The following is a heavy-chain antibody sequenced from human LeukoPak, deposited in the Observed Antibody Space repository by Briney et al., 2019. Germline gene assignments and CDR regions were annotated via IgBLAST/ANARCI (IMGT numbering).Heavy chain of an antibody. CDR1: GFTFSNYA. CDR3: VRDVAEYYNFWSGLR. D-gene: IGHD3-3*01. CDR2: ISYDGSNK. J-gene: IGHJ4*02. V-gene: IGHV3-30-3*01. Sequence: PGGSLRLSCAASGFTFSNYAMHWVRQAPGKGLEWVAVISYDGSNKYYADSVKGRFTICRDNSKNTLYLQMNSLRAEDTAVYYCVRDVAEYYNFWSGLRWVQGTLVTVSS.